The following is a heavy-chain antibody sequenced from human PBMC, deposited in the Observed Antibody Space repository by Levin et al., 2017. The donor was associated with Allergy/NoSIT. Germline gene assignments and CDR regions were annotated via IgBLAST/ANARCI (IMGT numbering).Heavy chain of an antibody. J-gene: IGHJ4*02. CDR1: GGSFSDYY. CDR3: ARGHVAAGLTAYLRILGYYDW. CDR2: INHSGST. D-gene: IGHD3-9*01. Sequence: ESLKISCAVYGGSFSDYYWTWIRQSPGKGLEWIGEINHSGSTSYIPSLKSRVTISVDTSKNQFSLRLSSVTAADTAVYYCARGHVAAGLTAYLRILGYYDWWGQGTLVTVSS. V-gene: IGHV4-34*01.